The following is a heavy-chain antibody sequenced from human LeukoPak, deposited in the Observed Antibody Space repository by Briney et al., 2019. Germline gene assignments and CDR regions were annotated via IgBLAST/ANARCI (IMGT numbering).Heavy chain of an antibody. V-gene: IGHV1-24*01. CDR2: FDPEDGET. Sequence: ASVKVSCKVSGYTLTELSMHWVRQAPGKGLEWMGGFDPEDGETIYAQKFQGRVTMTEDTSTDTAYMELSSLRSEDTAVYYCATVRYSWFGELLPGWGQGTLVTVSS. CDR3: ATVRYSWFGELLPG. J-gene: IGHJ4*02. CDR1: GYTLTELS. D-gene: IGHD3-10*01.